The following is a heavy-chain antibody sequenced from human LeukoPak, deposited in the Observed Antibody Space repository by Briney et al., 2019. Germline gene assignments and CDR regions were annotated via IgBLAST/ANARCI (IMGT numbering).Heavy chain of an antibody. CDR3: ASGPSESDRPGWWIDY. V-gene: IGHV1-45*02. D-gene: IGHD2-15*01. Sequence: ASVKVSCKASGYTFTYRYLHWVRQAPGQALEWMGWITPFNGNTNYAQKFQDRVTITRDRSMSTAYMELSSLRSEDTAMYYCASGPSESDRPGWWIDYWGQGTLVTVSS. J-gene: IGHJ4*02. CDR1: GYTFTYRY. CDR2: ITPFNGNT.